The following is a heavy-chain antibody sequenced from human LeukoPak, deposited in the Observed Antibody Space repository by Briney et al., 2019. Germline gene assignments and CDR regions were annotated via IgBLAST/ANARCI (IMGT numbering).Heavy chain of an antibody. J-gene: IGHJ4*02. CDR1: GGSFSGYY. CDR3: ARSYSSGPHYFDY. CDR2: INHSGST. Sequence: SETLSLTCAVYGGSFSGYYWSWIRQPPGKGLEWIGEINHSGSTNYNPSLKSRVTISVETSKNQFSLKLSSVTAADTAVYYCARSYSSGPHYFDYWGQGTLVTVSS. V-gene: IGHV4-34*01. D-gene: IGHD6-19*01.